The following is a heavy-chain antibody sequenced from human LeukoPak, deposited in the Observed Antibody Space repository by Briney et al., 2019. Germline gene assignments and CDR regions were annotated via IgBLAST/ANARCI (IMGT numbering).Heavy chain of an antibody. D-gene: IGHD6-13*01. CDR2: IYYSGST. CDR1: GYSISSGYY. Sequence: SETLSLTCAVSGYSISSGYYWGWIRQPPGKGLEWIGYIYYSGSTYYNPSLKSRVTISVDTSKNQFSLKLSSVTAADTAVYYCAREQKAAAGPYWFDPWGQGTLVTVSS. CDR3: AREQKAAAGPYWFDP. J-gene: IGHJ5*02. V-gene: IGHV4-38-2*02.